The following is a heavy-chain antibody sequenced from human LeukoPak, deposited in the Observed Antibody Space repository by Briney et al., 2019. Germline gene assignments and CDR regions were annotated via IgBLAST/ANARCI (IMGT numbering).Heavy chain of an antibody. CDR1: GFTLSSYW. J-gene: IGHJ4*02. CDR2: MNQDGSEK. CDR3: ARASR. V-gene: IGHV3-7*04. Sequence: PGGSLRLSCAAPGFTLSSYWMSSVRQAPGEGLELVANMNQDGSEKNHAESVKGRFTISRDNAKNSLYLQMNSLRAGDTDVYYCARASRWGQGTLVTVSS.